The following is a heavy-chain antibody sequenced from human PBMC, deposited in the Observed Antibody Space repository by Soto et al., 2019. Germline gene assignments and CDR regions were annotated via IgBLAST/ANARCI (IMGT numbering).Heavy chain of an antibody. J-gene: IGHJ6*02. D-gene: IGHD6-6*01. V-gene: IGHV3-21*01. CDR1: GFTFSSYS. CDR2: ISSSSSYI. CDR3: ARWVAARYYYYYYGMDV. Sequence: GGSLRLSCAASGFTFSSYSMNWVRQAPGKGLEWVSSISSSSSYIYYADSVKGRFTISRDNAKNSLYLQMNSLRAEDTAVYYCARWVAARYYYYYYGMDVWGQGTTVTVYS.